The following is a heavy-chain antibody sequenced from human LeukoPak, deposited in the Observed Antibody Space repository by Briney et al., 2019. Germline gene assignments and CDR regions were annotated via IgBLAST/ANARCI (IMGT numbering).Heavy chain of an antibody. Sequence: GGSLRLSCVVYGFTFNKYDMSWVRQAPGKGLEWVSVISESGDKTLYAGSVRGRFTISRDNSKNTLTVQMKSLRAEDTALYYCAKGDDGDWSAFDFWGQGTMVTVSP. CDR2: ISESGDKT. J-gene: IGHJ3*01. D-gene: IGHD2-21*02. CDR1: GFTFNKYD. CDR3: AKGDDGDWSAFDF. V-gene: IGHV3-23*01.